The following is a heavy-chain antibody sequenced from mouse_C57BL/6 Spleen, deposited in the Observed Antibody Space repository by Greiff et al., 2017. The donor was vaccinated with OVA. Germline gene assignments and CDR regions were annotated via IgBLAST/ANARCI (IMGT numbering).Heavy chain of an antibody. Sequence: VQLQQPGAELVRPGTSVKLSCKASGYTFTSYWVHWVKQRPGQGLEWIGVIDPSDSYTNYNQKFKGKATLTVDTSSSTAYMQLSSLTSEDSAVYYCARGIYDPFAYWGQGTLVTVSA. CDR3: ARGIYDPFAY. D-gene: IGHD2-3*01. J-gene: IGHJ3*01. V-gene: IGHV1-59*01. CDR1: GYTFTSYW. CDR2: IDPSDSYT.